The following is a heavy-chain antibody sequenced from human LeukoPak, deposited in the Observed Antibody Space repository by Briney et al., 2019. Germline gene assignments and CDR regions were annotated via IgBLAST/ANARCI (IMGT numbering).Heavy chain of an antibody. CDR1: GFTFSTYT. V-gene: IGHV3-23*01. CDR2: IGSSGGGI. Sequence: GGSLRLSRAASGFTFSTYTMYWVRHPPGKGLEWVSIIGSSGGGIHYADSVKGRFTISRDSSKNALYLQMNSLRVEDTAVYYCAIDPNWGTHSWGQGVLVTVSS. J-gene: IGHJ4*02. CDR3: AIDPNWGTHS. D-gene: IGHD7-27*01.